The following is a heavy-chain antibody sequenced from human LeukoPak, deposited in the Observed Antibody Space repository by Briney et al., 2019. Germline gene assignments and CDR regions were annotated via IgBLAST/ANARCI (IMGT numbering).Heavy chain of an antibody. CDR1: GFTFSSYG. J-gene: IGHJ4*02. V-gene: IGHV3-30*02. CDR3: ARDYSTVTTFFDY. CDR2: IRYDGSNK. D-gene: IGHD4-17*01. Sequence: GGSLRLSCAASGFTFSSYGMHWVRQAPGKGLEWVAFIRYDGSNKYYADSVKGRFTISRDNAKNSLYLQMNSLRAEDTAVYYCARDYSTVTTFFDYWGQGPLVTVSS.